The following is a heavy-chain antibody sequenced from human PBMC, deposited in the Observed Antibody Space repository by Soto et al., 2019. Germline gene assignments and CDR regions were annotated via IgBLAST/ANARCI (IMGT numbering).Heavy chain of an antibody. CDR1: GGSISSYY. J-gene: IGHJ5*02. CDR3: ARVSRGITIFGVVIDGWFDP. D-gene: IGHD3-3*01. Sequence: SETLSLTCTVSGGSISSYYWSWIRQPPGKGLEWIGYIYYSGSTNYNPSLKSRVTISVDTSKNQFSLKLSSVTAADTAVYYCARVSRGITIFGVVIDGWFDPWGQGTLVTVSS. CDR2: IYYSGST. V-gene: IGHV4-59*01.